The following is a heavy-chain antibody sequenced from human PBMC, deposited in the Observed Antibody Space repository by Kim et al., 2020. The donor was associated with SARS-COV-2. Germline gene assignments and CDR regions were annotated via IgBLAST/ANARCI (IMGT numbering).Heavy chain of an antibody. J-gene: IGHJ5*02. D-gene: IGHD3-9*01. Sequence: SETLSLTCTVSGYSISSGYYWGWIRQPPGKGLEWIGSIYHSGSTTYNPSLKSRVTISVDTSKNQISLKLSSVTAADTAVYYCARAKFSYDIGWFDPWGQGTLVTVSS. CDR3: ARAKFSYDIGWFDP. CDR2: IYHSGST. V-gene: IGHV4-38-2*02. CDR1: GYSISSGYY.